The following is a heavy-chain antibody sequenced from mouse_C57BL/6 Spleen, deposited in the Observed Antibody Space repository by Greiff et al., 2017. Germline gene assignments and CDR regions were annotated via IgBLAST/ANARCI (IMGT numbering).Heavy chain of an antibody. CDR1: GFTFSDYY. CDR2: INYDGSST. CDR3: AREDYYGNFDV. V-gene: IGHV5-16*01. Sequence: EVKLVESEGGLVQPGSSMKLSCTASGFTFSDYYMAWVRQVPEKGLEWVANINYDGSSTYYLDSLKSRFIISRDNAKNILYLQMSSLKSEDTATYYCAREDYYGNFDVWGTGTTVTVSS. J-gene: IGHJ1*03. D-gene: IGHD1-2*01.